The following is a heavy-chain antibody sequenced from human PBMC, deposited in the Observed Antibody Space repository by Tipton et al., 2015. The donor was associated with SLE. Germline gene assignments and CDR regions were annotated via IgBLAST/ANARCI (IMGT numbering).Heavy chain of an antibody. Sequence: LRLSCAASGFTFSGSAMHWVRQASGKGLGWFGKFNNSESTNYNPPLKSQVTISEDPPKNQFSLKLSSVTAADTAVYYCARQQAFDIWGQGTMVTVSS. CDR3: ARQQAFDI. D-gene: IGHD1/OR15-1a*01. V-gene: IGHV4-34*01. J-gene: IGHJ3*02. CDR2: FNNSEST. CDR1: GFTFSGSA.